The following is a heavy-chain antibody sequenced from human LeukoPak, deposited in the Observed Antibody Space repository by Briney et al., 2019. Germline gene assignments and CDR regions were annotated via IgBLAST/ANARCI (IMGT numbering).Heavy chain of an antibody. CDR2: IKSKIDDGTA. CDR1: GFTFNNAW. CDR3: TTVTFSWPI. J-gene: IGHJ3*02. Sequence: GGSLRLSCAASGFTFNNAWMNWVRQAPGKGLGWVGRIKSKIDDGTAVYAAPVTGRFTISRDDSKNTLYLQMNSLKTEDTAVYYCTTVTFSWPIWGQGTMVTVSS. V-gene: IGHV3-15*01.